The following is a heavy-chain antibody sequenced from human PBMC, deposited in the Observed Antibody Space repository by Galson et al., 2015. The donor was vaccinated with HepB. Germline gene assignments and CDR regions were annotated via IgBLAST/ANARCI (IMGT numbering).Heavy chain of an antibody. J-gene: IGHJ3*02. V-gene: IGHV3-64D*06. Sequence: SLRLSCAASGFTFSSYAMHWVRQAPGKGLEYVSAISSNGGSTYYADSVKGRFTISRDNSKNTLYLQMSSLRAEDTAVYYCVVSPREDYGDYLGPELGVFDIWGQGTMVTVSS. CDR3: VVSPREDYGDYLGPELGVFDI. CDR2: ISSNGGST. CDR1: GFTFSSYA. D-gene: IGHD4-17*01.